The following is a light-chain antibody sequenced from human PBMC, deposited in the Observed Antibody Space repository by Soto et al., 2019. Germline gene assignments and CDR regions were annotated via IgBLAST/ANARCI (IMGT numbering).Light chain of an antibody. Sequence: EIVMTQSPATLSVSPVERATLSCRASQSVSSNLAWYQQKPGQAPRLLISGTYTRATGIPDRFSGRGSGTDFSLTISGLEPGDFAVYYCQHYGDSLSITFGQGTRLEIK. CDR3: QHYGDSLSIT. V-gene: IGKV3D-15*01. CDR1: QSVSSN. J-gene: IGKJ5*01. CDR2: GTY.